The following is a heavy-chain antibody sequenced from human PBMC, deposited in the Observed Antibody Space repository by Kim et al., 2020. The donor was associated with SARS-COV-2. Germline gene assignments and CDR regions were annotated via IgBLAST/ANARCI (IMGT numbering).Heavy chain of an antibody. CDR1: GFTFSDYY. CDR3: ARVTEGGSGRYSFDY. J-gene: IGHJ4*02. Sequence: GGSLRLSCAASGFTFSDYYMSWIRQAPGKGLEWVSYISSSTSYTKYADSVKGRFTISRDNAKNSLYLQMNSLRAEDTAVYYCARVTEGGSGRYSFDYWGQGTLVTVSS. CDR2: ISSSTSYT. V-gene: IGHV3-11*05. D-gene: IGHD3-10*01.